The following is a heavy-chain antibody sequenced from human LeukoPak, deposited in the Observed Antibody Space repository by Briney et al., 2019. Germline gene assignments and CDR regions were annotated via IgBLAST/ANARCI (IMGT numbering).Heavy chain of an antibody. D-gene: IGHD3-22*01. J-gene: IGHJ6*02. Sequence: PGGSLRLSCAASGFTFSNYAVNWVRQAPGKGLEWVSTIRVNGDSTFCADSVKGRFTISRDNSKNTLYLQMNSLRAEDTAVYYCARDYYDSSGYYPPYYYYYGMDVWGQGTTVTVSS. CDR3: ARDYYDSSGYYPPYYYYYGMDV. CDR2: IRVNGDST. CDR1: GFTFSNYA. V-gene: IGHV3-23*01.